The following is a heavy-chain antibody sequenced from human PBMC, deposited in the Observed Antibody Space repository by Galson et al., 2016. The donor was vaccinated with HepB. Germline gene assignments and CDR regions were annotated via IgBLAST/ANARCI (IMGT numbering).Heavy chain of an antibody. J-gene: IGHJ4*02. CDR2: ISYDENKR. CDR3: AILYETSGSDY. V-gene: IGHV3-30-3*01. CDR1: GLTFRKFS. Sequence: SLRLSCAISGLTFRKFSVQWVRQAPGKGLQWVALISYDENKRYYVDSVKGRFTISRDNSKNALFLQMSSLRAEDTAVYYCAILYETSGSDYWGQGTLVTVSS. D-gene: IGHD3-22*01.